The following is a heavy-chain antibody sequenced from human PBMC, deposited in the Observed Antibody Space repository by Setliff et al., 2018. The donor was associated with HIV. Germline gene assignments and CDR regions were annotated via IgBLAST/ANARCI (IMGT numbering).Heavy chain of an antibody. Sequence: PSETLSLTCAVYCQSISGYYWSWIRQTPGKGLEWIGEINHGGDTNYNPSLKSRVTISVDTSKNQFSLKLSSVTAADTAVYYCATDTSISWFYHWGQGTLVTVSS. J-gene: IGHJ5*01. CDR2: INHGGDT. D-gene: IGHD1-1*01. CDR1: CQSISGYY. V-gene: IGHV4-34*01. CDR3: ATDTSISWFYH.